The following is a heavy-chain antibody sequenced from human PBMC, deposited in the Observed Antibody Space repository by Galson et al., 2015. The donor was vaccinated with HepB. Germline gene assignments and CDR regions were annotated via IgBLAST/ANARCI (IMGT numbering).Heavy chain of an antibody. CDR1: GLTFSNCG. J-gene: IGHJ6*03. CDR2: ISASGTYT. Sequence: SLRLSCAVSGLTFSNCGMSWVRQVPGKGLEWVSSISASGTYTLYADSVTGRFTISRDNSKNTVNLQMNSLRAEDTAVYYCANGCSITSCDNYFFHMDVWGKGTTVTVSS. V-gene: IGHV3-23*01. CDR3: ANGCSITSCDNYFFHMDV. D-gene: IGHD2-2*01.